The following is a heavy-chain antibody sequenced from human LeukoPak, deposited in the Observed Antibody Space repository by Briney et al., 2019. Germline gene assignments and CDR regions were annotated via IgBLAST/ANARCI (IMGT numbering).Heavy chain of an antibody. CDR1: GGSISSGDYY. D-gene: IGHD3-16*01. CDR2: IYYSGST. Sequence: SETLSLTCTVSGGSISSGDYYWSWIRQPSGKGLEWIGYIYYSGSTYYNPSLKSRVTISVDTSKNQFSLKLSSVTAADTAVYYCARGAIIGGIAYPPGEWGQGTLVTVSS. V-gene: IGHV4-30-4*02. CDR3: ARGAIIGGIAYPPGE. J-gene: IGHJ4*02.